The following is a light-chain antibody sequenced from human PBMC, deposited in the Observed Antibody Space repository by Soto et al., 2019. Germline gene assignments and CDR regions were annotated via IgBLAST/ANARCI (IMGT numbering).Light chain of an antibody. J-gene: IGLJ2*01. V-gene: IGLV2-14*03. CDR2: DVS. CDR3: SSYPSTNTVL. CDR1: SSDVDDYNY. Sequence: QSALTQPASVSGSPGQSVTISCTGTSSDVDDYNYVSWYQQHPGKAPKLILSDVSTRPSGVSSRFSGSKSDTTASLTISGLQAEDEADYYCSSYPSTNTVLCGGGTKLTVL.